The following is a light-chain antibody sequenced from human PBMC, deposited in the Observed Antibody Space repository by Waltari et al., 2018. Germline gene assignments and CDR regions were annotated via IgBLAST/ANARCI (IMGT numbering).Light chain of an antibody. CDR1: QSISNW. CDR2: KAY. V-gene: IGKV1-5*03. Sequence: DIQMTQSPSTLSASIGARVTIPCRASQSISNWLVWYQKKPGKAPKLLIYKAYRVKSGVAARSSGSGAGTEVRFTISRLKPDDFATYYGQQYNSYSALTFGGGTKVEIK. CDR3: QQYNSYSALT. J-gene: IGKJ4*01.